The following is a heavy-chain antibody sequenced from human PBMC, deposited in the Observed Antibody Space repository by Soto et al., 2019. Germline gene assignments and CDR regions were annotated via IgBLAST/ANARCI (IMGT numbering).Heavy chain of an antibody. CDR1: GFTVSSNY. CDR2: IYSGGST. CDR3: AREARGHYYYYYYMDV. D-gene: IGHD3-16*01. V-gene: IGHV3-53*04. Sequence: GGSLRLSCAASGFTVSSNYMSWVRQAPGKGLEWVSVIYSGGSTYYADSVKGRFTISRHNSKNTLYLQMNSLRAEDTAVYYCAREARGHYYYYYYMDVWGKGTTVTVSS. J-gene: IGHJ6*03.